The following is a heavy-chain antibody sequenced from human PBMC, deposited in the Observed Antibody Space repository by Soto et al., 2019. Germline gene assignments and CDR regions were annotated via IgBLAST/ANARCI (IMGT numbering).Heavy chain of an antibody. V-gene: IGHV4-59*01. J-gene: IGHJ5*02. CDR3: ARTALGWFDP. CDR2: IFYSGRSGST. Sequence: SETLSLTCSVSGGSISSYYWSWIRQPPGKGLEWIGYIFYSGRSGSTNHNPSLKSRVTISVDTSKNQFSLKLSSVTAADTAVYYCARTALGWFDPWGQGTLVTVSS. D-gene: IGHD2-21*02. CDR1: GGSISSYY.